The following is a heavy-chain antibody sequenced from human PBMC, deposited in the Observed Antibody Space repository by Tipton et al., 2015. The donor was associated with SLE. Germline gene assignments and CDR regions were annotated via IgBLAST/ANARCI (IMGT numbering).Heavy chain of an antibody. V-gene: IGHV4-4*08. D-gene: IGHD1-1*01. Sequence: TLSLTCTVSGGSMSSYYWNWVRPSPGKGLEWIGHIYTSGYTNYNPSLKSRLTISIDTSTKEFSLKLSSVTAADTAVYYCARDRVDWTDDAFAIWGQGTMVSVS. CDR3: ARDRVDWTDDAFAI. CDR2: IYTSGYT. CDR1: GGSMSSYY. J-gene: IGHJ3*02.